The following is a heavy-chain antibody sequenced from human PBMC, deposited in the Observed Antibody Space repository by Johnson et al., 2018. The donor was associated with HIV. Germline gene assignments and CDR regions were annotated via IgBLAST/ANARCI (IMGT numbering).Heavy chain of an antibody. CDR1: GFTFDDYA. J-gene: IGHJ3*02. CDR3: AKDLEGDPNAFDI. CDR2: ISWNSGRI. Sequence: VQLVESGGGLVQPGRSLRLSCAASGFTFDDYAMHWVRQAPGKGLEWVSGISWNSGRIGYADSVKGRFTISSDNAKNSLYLQMNSLRAEDTALYYCAKDLEGDPNAFDIWGQGTMVTVSS. V-gene: IGHV3-9*01.